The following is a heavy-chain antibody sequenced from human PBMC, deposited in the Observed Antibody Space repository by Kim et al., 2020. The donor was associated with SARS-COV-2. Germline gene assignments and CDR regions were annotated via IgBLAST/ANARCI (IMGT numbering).Heavy chain of an antibody. J-gene: IGHJ4*02. V-gene: IGHV1-69*13. D-gene: IGHD3-22*01. CDR3: LETWWDSSGFDY. Sequence: SVKVSCKASGGTFSSYAISWVRQAPGQGLEWMGGIIPIFGTANYAQKFQGRVTITADESTSTAYMELSSLRSEDTAVYYCLETWWDSSGFDYWGQGTLVTVSS. CDR1: GGTFSSYA. CDR2: IIPIFGTA.